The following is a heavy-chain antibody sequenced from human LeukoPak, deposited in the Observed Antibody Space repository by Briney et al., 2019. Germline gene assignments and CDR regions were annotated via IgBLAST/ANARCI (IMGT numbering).Heavy chain of an antibody. Sequence: GGSLRLSCAASGFTFSSYEMNWVRQAPGKGLEWVSYISSSSSTIYYADSVKGRFTISRDNAKNSLYLQMNSLRAEDTAVYYCARDSGSSYVLFDYWGQGTLVTVSS. J-gene: IGHJ4*02. CDR1: GFTFSSYE. V-gene: IGHV3-48*01. CDR3: ARDSGSSYVLFDY. D-gene: IGHD1-26*01. CDR2: ISSSSSTI.